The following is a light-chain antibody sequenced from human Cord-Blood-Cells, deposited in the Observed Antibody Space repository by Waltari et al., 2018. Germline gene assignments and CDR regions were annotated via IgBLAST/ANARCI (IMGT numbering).Light chain of an antibody. CDR3: QQYYSYPYS. Sequence: AIRMTHSPSSFSASTGARVTITCRASQGISRYLAWYQQRPGKAPKLLIYAASTLQSGVPSRFSGSGSGTEFNLTISCLQSEDFATYDCQQYYSYPYSSGQGTKLEIK. CDR2: AAS. J-gene: IGKJ2*03. V-gene: IGKV1-8*01. CDR1: QGISRY.